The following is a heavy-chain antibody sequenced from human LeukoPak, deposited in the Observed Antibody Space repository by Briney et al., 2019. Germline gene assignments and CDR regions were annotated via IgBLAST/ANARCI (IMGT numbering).Heavy chain of an antibody. Sequence: GASVKVSCKASGYTFTSYGISWVRQAPGQGLEWMGWMNPNSGNTGYAQKFQGRVTMTRNTSISTAYMELSSLRSEDTAVYYCARGRGYYDSSGYRGLGGWGQGTLVTVSS. CDR1: GYTFTSYG. V-gene: IGHV1-8*02. J-gene: IGHJ4*02. D-gene: IGHD3-22*01. CDR3: ARGRGYYDSSGYRGLGG. CDR2: MNPNSGNT.